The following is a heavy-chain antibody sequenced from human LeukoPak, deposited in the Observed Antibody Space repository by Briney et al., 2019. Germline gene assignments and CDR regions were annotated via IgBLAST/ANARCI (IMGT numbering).Heavy chain of an antibody. Sequence: PSETLSLTCTVSGGSISSYYWSWIRQPPGKGLELIGYIYYSGTTNYNPSLKSRVTMSVDTSKNQFSLKLSSVTAADTAVYYCARESGTTFYFDYWGQGTLVTVSS. CDR3: ARESGTTFYFDY. D-gene: IGHD1-7*01. V-gene: IGHV4-59*01. J-gene: IGHJ4*02. CDR2: IYYSGTT. CDR1: GGSISSYY.